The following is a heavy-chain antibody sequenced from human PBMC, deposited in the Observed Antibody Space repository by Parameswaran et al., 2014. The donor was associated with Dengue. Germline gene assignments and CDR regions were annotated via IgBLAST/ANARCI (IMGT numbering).Heavy chain of an antibody. Sequence: WVRQAPGQGPEWMGWIDPSRGATKYAQNFQGRVTMTRDTPISTAYMELSRLTSDDTAVYYCATCWDLIYYFHYWGQGTLVTVSS. D-gene: IGHD1-26*01. V-gene: IGHV1-2*02. J-gene: IGHJ4*02. CDR2: IDPSRGAT. CDR3: ATCWDLIYYFHY.